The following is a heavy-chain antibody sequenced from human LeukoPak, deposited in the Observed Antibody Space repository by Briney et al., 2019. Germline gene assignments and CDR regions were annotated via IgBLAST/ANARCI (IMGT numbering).Heavy chain of an antibody. CDR3: AREGSSGFYYFDY. V-gene: IGHV1-46*01. CDR2: VNPSGGST. J-gene: IGHJ4*02. D-gene: IGHD3-22*01. CDR1: GYSFTNYH. Sequence: ASVKVSCKASGYSFTNYHMHWVRQAPGQGLEWMGRVNPSGGSTTYAQKFQGRVTMTRDTSTSTVYMELSSLRSEDTAVYYCAREGSSGFYYFDYWGQGTLVTVSS.